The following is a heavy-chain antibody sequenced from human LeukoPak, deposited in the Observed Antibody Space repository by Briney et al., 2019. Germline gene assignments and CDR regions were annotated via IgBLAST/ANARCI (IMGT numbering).Heavy chain of an antibody. J-gene: IGHJ4*02. CDR2: IWHDGSHK. CDR1: GFAFNTYA. Sequence: PGGSLRLSCAASGFAFNTYAMHWVRQAPGKGLEWVTLIWHDGSHKFYIDSVRGRFTISRDNSKNTVYLQMNSLRAEDTAVYYCARDRRDIVVVPDQTLDYWGQGTLVTVSS. CDR3: ARDRRDIVVVPDQTLDY. D-gene: IGHD2-2*01. V-gene: IGHV3-30*02.